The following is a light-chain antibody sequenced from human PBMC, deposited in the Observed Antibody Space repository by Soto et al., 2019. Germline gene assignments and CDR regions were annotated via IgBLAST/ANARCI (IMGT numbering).Light chain of an antibody. J-gene: IGLJ1*01. CDR3: TSYTTASTFYV. CDR2: EVT. Sequence: QSALAQPASVSGSPGQSITISCTGTTSNVGTYNYVSWYQQHPGKAPKLLIYEVTNRPSGVSNRFSGSKSGNTASLTISGLRAEDEADYFCTSYTTASTFYVFGTVTKVTVL. CDR1: TSNVGTYNY. V-gene: IGLV2-14*01.